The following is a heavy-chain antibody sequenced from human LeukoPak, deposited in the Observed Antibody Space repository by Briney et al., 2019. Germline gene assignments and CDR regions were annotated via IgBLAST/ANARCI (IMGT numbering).Heavy chain of an antibody. J-gene: IGHJ4*02. Sequence: ASVKVSCKASGYTFTSYDINWVRQAPGQGLEWMGRIIPILGIANYAQKFQGRVTITADKSTSTAYMELSSLRSEDTAVYYCASTPRGLDYWGQGTLVTVSS. D-gene: IGHD1-26*01. CDR1: GYTFTSYD. CDR3: ASTPRGLDY. CDR2: IIPILGIA. V-gene: IGHV1-69*04.